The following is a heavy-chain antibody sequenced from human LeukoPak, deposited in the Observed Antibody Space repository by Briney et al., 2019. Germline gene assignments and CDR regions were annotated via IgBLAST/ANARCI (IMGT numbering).Heavy chain of an antibody. Sequence: SETLSLTCTLSGGSISSYYWSWVRQPPGKALEWIGYVYYSGSTKYSPSLRSRVTISVDTSKKQFSLKVRSVTAADTAVYYCARGAYYDYVWGSYRSRHFDYWGQGTLVTVSS. V-gene: IGHV4-59*01. CDR2: VYYSGST. CDR3: ARGAYYDYVWGSYRSRHFDY. D-gene: IGHD3-16*02. CDR1: GGSISSYY. J-gene: IGHJ4*02.